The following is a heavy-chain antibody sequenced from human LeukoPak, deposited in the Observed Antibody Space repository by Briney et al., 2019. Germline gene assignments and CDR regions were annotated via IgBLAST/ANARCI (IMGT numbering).Heavy chain of an antibody. V-gene: IGHV1-69*13. CDR2: IIPIFGTA. Sequence: ASVKVSCKASGGTFSSYAISWVRQAPGQGLEWMGGIIPIFGTANYAQKFQGRVTITADESTRTAYMELSSLRSEDTAVYYCVRDTRHRYCSGTSCYRGWLDPWGQGTLVTVSS. CDR1: GGTFSSYA. J-gene: IGHJ5*02. D-gene: IGHD2-2*01. CDR3: VRDTRHRYCSGTSCYRGWLDP.